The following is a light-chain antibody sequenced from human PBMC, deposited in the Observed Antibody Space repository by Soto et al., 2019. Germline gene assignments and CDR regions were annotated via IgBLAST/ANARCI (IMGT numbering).Light chain of an antibody. CDR2: DAS. Sequence: EIVLTQSPATLSLSPGVRATLSCRASQSVSSYLAWYQQKPGQAPRLLIYDASNRATGIPARFSGSGSGTDFTLTITSLEPEDFAVYYCQQRSNWPSTFGGGTTVEIK. J-gene: IGKJ4*01. CDR1: QSVSSY. CDR3: QQRSNWPST. V-gene: IGKV3-11*01.